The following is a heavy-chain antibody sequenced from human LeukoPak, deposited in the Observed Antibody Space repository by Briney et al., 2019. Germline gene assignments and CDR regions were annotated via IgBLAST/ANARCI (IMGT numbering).Heavy chain of an antibody. J-gene: IGHJ4*02. CDR3: ARELKDPYSSGWYGRGDY. CDR2: IYSGGST. CDR1: GFTVSSNY. Sequence: GGSLRLSCAASGFTVSSNYMSWVRQAPGKGLEWVSVIYSGGSTYYADSVKGRFTISRDNSKNTLYLQMNSLRAEDTAVYYCARELKDPYSSGWYGRGDYWGQGTLVTVSS. V-gene: IGHV3-66*01. D-gene: IGHD6-19*01.